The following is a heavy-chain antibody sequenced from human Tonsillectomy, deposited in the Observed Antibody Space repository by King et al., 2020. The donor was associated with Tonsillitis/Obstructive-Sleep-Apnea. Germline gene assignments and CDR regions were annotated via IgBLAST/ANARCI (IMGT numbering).Heavy chain of an antibody. CDR2: IHHGGST. CDR1: GGSISSINW. Sequence: QLQESGPGLVKPSGTLSLTCAVSGGSISSINWWSWVRQPPGKGLGWMWEIHHGGSTNYHPSPKSRVTITVDKSKNQFSLKLSSVTAADTAVYYCATRVTAIDYWGQGTLVTVSS. D-gene: IGHD2-21*02. CDR3: ATRVTAIDY. J-gene: IGHJ4*02. V-gene: IGHV4-4*02.